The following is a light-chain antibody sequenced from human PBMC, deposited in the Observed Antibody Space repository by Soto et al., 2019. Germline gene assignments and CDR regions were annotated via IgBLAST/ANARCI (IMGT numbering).Light chain of an antibody. CDR1: SSDVGAYKY. J-gene: IGLJ1*01. V-gene: IGLV2-14*01. CDR2: DVS. CDR3: SSFTSSNTLV. Sequence: QSALTQPASVSGSPGQSITISCTGTSSDVGAYKYVSWYQQHPGKAPKLMIYDVSDRPSGLSNRFSGSKSGNTASLTISGLQAEDEADYYCSSFTSSNTLVFGIGTKLTVL.